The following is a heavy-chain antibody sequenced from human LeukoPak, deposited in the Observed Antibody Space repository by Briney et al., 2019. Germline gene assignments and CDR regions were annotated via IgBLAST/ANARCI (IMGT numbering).Heavy chain of an antibody. CDR3: ARENCSGGSCYSIYYYYYMDV. CDR1: GDSISNYY. Sequence: SETLSLTCTVSGDSISNYYWNWVRQPPGKGLGWIGYVHFSGPTNYNPSLESRVTMSVDTSKDQCSLRLSSVTAADTAVYYCARENCSGGSCYSIYYYYYMDVWGKGTTVTVSS. J-gene: IGHJ6*03. V-gene: IGHV4-59*12. CDR2: VHFSGPT. D-gene: IGHD2-15*01.